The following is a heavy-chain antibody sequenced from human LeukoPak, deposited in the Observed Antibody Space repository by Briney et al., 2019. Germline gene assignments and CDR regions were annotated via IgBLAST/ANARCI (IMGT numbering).Heavy chain of an antibody. D-gene: IGHD3-16*01. CDR2: INPSGGST. J-gene: IGHJ5*02. CDR3: ARANVRMIWFDP. V-gene: IGHV1-46*01. CDR1: GYTFTGYY. Sequence: GASVKVSCKASGYTFTGYYMHWVRQAPGQGLEWMGIINPSGGSTSYAQKFQGRVTMTRDTSTSTVYMELSSLRSEDTAVYYCARANVRMIWFDPWGQGTLVTVSS.